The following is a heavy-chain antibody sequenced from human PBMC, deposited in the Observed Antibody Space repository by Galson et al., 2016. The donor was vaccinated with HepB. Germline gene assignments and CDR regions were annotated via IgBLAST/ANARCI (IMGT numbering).Heavy chain of an antibody. D-gene: IGHD1-7*01. Sequence: SETLSLTCAVYGGSFIGYYWSWIRQPPGKGLEWIGEINHSGNTNYNPSLKSRVTISLDTSNNQFSLKLSSVTAADTAVYYCARGKLELRVSDYWGQGTLVTVSS. CDR3: ARGKLELRVSDY. CDR2: INHSGNT. V-gene: IGHV4-34*01. CDR1: GGSFIGYY. J-gene: IGHJ4*02.